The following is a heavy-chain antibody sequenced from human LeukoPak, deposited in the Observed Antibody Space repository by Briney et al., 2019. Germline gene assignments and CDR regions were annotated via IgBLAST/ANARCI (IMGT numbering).Heavy chain of an antibody. CDR1: GFTFSSYW. V-gene: IGHV3-7*05. D-gene: IGHD1-14*01. J-gene: IGHJ4*02. CDR3: ARGGYRTFDY. Sequence: PGGSLRLSCAASGFTFSSYWMTWVRQAPGKGLEWVATMKQAGSEKYYVDSVKGRFTISRDKAKNSLYLQMNSLRAEDTAVYYCARGGYRTFDYWGQGTLVTVSS. CDR2: MKQAGSEK.